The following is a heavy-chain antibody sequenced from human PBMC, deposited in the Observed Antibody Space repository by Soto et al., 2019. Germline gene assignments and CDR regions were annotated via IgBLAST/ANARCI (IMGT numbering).Heavy chain of an antibody. CDR1: GFTVSTTY. J-gene: IGHJ4*02. Sequence: EVQLVESGGGLIHPGGSLRLSCGASGFTVSTTYMGWVRQAPGKGLEWVSTMYTGGSTSYADSVKGRFTISRDNSKNTLYLQMNSLRVEDTAVYYCAGGGGYSGYEGHDSWGQGTLVTVSS. V-gene: IGHV3-53*01. CDR3: AGGGGYSGYEGHDS. D-gene: IGHD5-12*01. CDR2: MYTGGST.